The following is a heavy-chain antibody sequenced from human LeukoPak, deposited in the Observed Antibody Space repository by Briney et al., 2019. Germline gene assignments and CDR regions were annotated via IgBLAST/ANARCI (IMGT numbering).Heavy chain of an antibody. CDR2: IYHSGST. Sequence: PSETLSLTCAVSGYSISSGYYWVWVRQPPGKGLEWIGNIYHSGSTYYNPSLKSRVTISVDTSKNHFSLRLSPVTAADTAVYYCVRVTSYGNTYFFDSRGQGTLVTVSS. D-gene: IGHD5-18*01. J-gene: IGHJ4*02. V-gene: IGHV4-38-2*01. CDR3: VRVTSYGNTYFFDS. CDR1: GYSISSGYY.